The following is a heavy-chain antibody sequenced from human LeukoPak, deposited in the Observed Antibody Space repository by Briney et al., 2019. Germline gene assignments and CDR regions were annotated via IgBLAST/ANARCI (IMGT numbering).Heavy chain of an antibody. V-gene: IGHV3-74*01. CDR1: GFTFSSYW. D-gene: IGHD3-3*01. Sequence: PGGSLRLSCAASGFTFSSYWMHWVRQAPGKGLVWVSRINSDGSSTSNADSVKGRFTISRDNAKNTLYLQMNSLRAEDTAVYYCASYRGDFWSGYYSNWFDPWGQGTLVTVSS. J-gene: IGHJ5*02. CDR3: ASYRGDFWSGYYSNWFDP. CDR2: INSDGSST.